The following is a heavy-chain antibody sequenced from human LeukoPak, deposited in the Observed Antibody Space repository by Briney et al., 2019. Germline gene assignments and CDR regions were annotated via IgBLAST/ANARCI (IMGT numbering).Heavy chain of an antibody. CDR1: GGSFSGYY. CDR3: ARGGPVGSSLDY. D-gene: IGHD6-13*01. Sequence: SETLSLTCAVYGGSFSGYYWSWIRQPPGKGLEWIGEINHSGSTNYNTSLKSRVTISVDTSKHQFSQKLSSVTAADTAVYYCARGGPVGSSLDYWGQGTLVTVSS. V-gene: IGHV4-34*01. CDR2: INHSGST. J-gene: IGHJ4*02.